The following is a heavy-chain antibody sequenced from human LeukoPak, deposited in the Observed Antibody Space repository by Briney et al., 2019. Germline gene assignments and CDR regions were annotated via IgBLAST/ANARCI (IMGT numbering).Heavy chain of an antibody. D-gene: IGHD3-22*01. CDR2: FSYDGRNK. J-gene: IGHJ4*02. Sequence: GGSLRLSCVASGFFFANYAIHWVRQAPGKGLEWVAVFSYDGRNKYYADSVKGRFTISRDSSENSLYLQMNSLRPDDTAVYYCARGTAYDSPEKRGQGTLVTVSS. V-gene: IGHV3-30*04. CDR1: GFFFANYA. CDR3: ARGTAYDSPEK.